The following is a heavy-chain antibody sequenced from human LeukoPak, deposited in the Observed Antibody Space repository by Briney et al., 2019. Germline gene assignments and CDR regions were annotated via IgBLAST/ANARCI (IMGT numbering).Heavy chain of an antibody. CDR2: IYHSGST. D-gene: IGHD5-24*01. CDR3: ASARWDY. Sequence: SETLSLTCAVSGGSISDDHWWSWVRRPPGKGLEWIGEIYHSGSTNYNPSLKSRVTISVDKSKNHFSLRLSSVTAADTAVYYCASARWDYWGQGTLVTVSS. CDR1: GGSISDDHW. J-gene: IGHJ4*02. V-gene: IGHV4-4*02.